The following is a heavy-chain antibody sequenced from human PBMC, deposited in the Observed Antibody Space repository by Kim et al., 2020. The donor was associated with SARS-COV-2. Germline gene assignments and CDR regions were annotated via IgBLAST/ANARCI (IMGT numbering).Heavy chain of an antibody. D-gene: IGHD6-19*01. J-gene: IGHJ4*02. Sequence: VKGRFTISRDNSKNTLYLQMNSLRAEDTAVYYCAKDRPRGIAVAGNSPGYWGQGTLVTVSS. V-gene: IGHV3-23*01. CDR3: AKDRPRGIAVAGNSPGY.